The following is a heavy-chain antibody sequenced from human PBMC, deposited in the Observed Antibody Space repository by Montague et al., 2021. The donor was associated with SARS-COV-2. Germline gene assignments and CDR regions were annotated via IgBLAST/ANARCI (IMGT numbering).Heavy chain of an antibody. Sequence: QSGAEVKKPGESLKISCNGSGYSFTKYWIGWVRQMPGKGLEWMGIIYPGDSDNRYSPSFQGQVTISADKSISTAYLQWSSLKASDTAMYYCARRGFDTSGYYSYFDYWGQGTLVTVSS. CDR3: ARRGFDTSGYYSYFDY. CDR1: GYSFTKYW. V-gene: IGHV5-51*01. J-gene: IGHJ4*02. CDR2: IYPGDSDN. D-gene: IGHD3-22*01.